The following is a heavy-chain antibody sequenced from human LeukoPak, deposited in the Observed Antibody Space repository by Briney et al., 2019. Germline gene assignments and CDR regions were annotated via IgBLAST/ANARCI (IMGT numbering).Heavy chain of an antibody. D-gene: IGHD3-22*01. J-gene: IGHJ5*02. CDR2: IIPIFGTA. Sequence: ASVKVSCKASGATFSSYAISWVRQAPGQGLEWMGGIIPIFGTANYAQKFQGRVTITADESTSTAYMELSSLRSEDTAVYYCARRDYYDSSGYYSAYNWFDPWGQGTLVTVSS. CDR3: ARRDYYDSSGYYSAYNWFDP. V-gene: IGHV1-69*01. CDR1: GATFSSYA.